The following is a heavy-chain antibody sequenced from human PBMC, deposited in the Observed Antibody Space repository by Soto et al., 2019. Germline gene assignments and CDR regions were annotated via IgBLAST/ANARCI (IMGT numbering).Heavy chain of an antibody. V-gene: IGHV3-23*01. Sequence: GGSLRLSCAASGFTFRSYAMHWVRQAPGKGLECVSAIGGGGSSTYYADSVKGRFTISRDNSKNTLYLQINSLRAEDTAVYYCAKSSGWYEGDYWGQGTLVTVSS. CDR2: IGGGGSST. CDR3: AKSSGWYEGDY. CDR1: GFTFRSYA. J-gene: IGHJ4*02. D-gene: IGHD6-19*01.